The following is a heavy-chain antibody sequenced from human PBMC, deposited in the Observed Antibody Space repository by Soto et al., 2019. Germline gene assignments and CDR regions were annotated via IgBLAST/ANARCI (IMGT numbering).Heavy chain of an antibody. CDR1: GYSFTSYW. Sequence: PGESLKISCKGSGYSFTSYWIGWVRQMPGKGLEWMGIIYPGDSDTRYSPSFQGQVTISADKSISTAYLQWSSLKASDTAMYYCARCPPVEMATILEYYYGMDVWGQGTTVTVSS. CDR3: ARCPPVEMATILEYYYGMDV. V-gene: IGHV5-51*01. CDR2: IYPGDSDT. J-gene: IGHJ6*02. D-gene: IGHD5-12*01.